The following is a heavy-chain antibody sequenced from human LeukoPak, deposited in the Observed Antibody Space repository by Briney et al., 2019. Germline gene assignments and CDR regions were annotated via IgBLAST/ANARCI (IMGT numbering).Heavy chain of an antibody. CDR3: ARVRGTSLRYYYYMDV. J-gene: IGHJ6*03. D-gene: IGHD2-2*01. V-gene: IGHV4-34*01. CDR1: GGSFSGYY. CDR2: INHSGST. Sequence: SETLSLTCAVYGGSFSGYYWSWIRQPPGKGLEWIGEINHSGSTNYNPSLKSRVTISVDTSKNQFSLKLSSVTAADTAVYYCARVRGTSLRYYYYMDVWGKGTTVTVS.